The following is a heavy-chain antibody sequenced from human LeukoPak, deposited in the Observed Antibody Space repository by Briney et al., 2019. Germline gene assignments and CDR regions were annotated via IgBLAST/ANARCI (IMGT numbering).Heavy chain of an antibody. CDR2: INPNSGGT. CDR1: GYTFTGYY. D-gene: IGHD3-3*01. V-gene: IGHV1-2*02. J-gene: IGHJ6*02. CDR3: ARHYYDRYYYYGMDV. Sequence: ASVKVSCKASGYTFTGYYMHWMRQAPGQGLEWMGWINPNSGGTNYAQKFQGRVTMTRDTSISTAYMELSRLRSDDTAVYYCARHYYDRYYYYGMDVWGQGTTVTVSS.